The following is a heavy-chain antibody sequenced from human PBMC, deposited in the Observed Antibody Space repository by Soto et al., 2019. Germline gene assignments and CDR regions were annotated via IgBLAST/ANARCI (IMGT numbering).Heavy chain of an antibody. D-gene: IGHD3-22*01. J-gene: IGHJ4*02. V-gene: IGHV4-59*01. CDR2: SYYSGST. CDR1: GGSISPYY. CDR3: ARPRSSGYAGEFDY. Sequence: QVQLQESGPGLVKPSETLSLTCTVSGGSISPYYWSWIRQPPGKGLEWIGFSYYSGSTNYNPSLKSRVTISVDTSQNQFSLMLTSVTAADTAVYYCARPRSSGYAGEFDYWGQGTLVTVSS.